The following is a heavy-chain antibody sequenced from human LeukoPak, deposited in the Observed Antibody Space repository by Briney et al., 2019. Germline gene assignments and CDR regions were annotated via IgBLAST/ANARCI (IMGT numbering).Heavy chain of an antibody. V-gene: IGHV3-48*02. J-gene: IGHJ3*02. CDR2: ISSSSSTI. CDR3: ARDSYSGSYWADAFDI. D-gene: IGHD1-26*01. CDR1: GFTFSSYS. Sequence: GGSLRLSCAASGFTFSSYSMNWVRQAPGKGLEWVSYISSSSSTIYYADSVKGRFTISRDNAKNSLYLQMNSLRDEDTAVYYCARDSYSGSYWADAFDIWGQGTMVTVSS.